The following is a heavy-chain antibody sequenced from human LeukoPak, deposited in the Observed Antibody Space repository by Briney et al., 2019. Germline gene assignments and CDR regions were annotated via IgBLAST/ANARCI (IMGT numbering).Heavy chain of an antibody. CDR2: ISGSGGST. Sequence: GGSLRLSCAASGFTFSSYAMSWVRQAPGKGLEWVSAISGSGGSTYYADSVKGRFTISRDNSKNTLYLQMNSLRAEDTAAYFCAKSGTVGATRFDWYFDLWGRGTQVTVSS. D-gene: IGHD1-26*01. CDR1: GFTFSSYA. V-gene: IGHV3-23*01. CDR3: AKSGTVGATRFDWYFDL. J-gene: IGHJ2*01.